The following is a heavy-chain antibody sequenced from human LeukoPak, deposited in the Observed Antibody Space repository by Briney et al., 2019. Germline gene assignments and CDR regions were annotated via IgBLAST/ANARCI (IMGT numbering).Heavy chain of an antibody. CDR1: GFTFGDYA. V-gene: IGHV3-30-3*01. J-gene: IGHJ3*02. D-gene: IGHD6-13*01. CDR2: ISYDGSNK. CDR3: ARDGWQQLVPDAFDI. Sequence: GGSLRLSCAASGFTFGDYAMHWVRQAPGKGLQWVAVISYDGSNKYYAESVKGRFTISRDNSKNSLYLQMNSLRAEDTAVYYCARDGWQQLVPDAFDIWGQGTMVTVSS.